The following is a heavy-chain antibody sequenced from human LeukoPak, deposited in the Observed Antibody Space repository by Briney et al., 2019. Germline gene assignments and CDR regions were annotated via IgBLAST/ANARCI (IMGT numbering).Heavy chain of an antibody. CDR1: GYTFTSYG. CDR2: ISAYNGNT. V-gene: IGHV1-18*01. J-gene: IGHJ5*01. D-gene: IGHD3-9*01. CDR3: TRGGDDILTGNFPPPDF. Sequence: ASVKVSCKASGYTFTSYGISWMRQAPGQGLEWMGWISAYNGNTNYAQKLQGRVTMTTDTSTSTAYIELRSLRSDDTAVYYCTRGGDDILTGNFPPPDFWGQGTLGTGSS.